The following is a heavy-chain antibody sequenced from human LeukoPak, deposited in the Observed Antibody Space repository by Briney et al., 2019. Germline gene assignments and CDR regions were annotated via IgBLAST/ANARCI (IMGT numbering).Heavy chain of an antibody. J-gene: IGHJ3*02. D-gene: IGHD3-10*01. CDR2: INHSGST. V-gene: IGHV4-34*01. CDR1: GGSFSGYY. CDR3: AKSNGYGLVDI. Sequence: SSETLSLTCAVYGGSFSGYYWSWIRQPPGKWLEWIGEINHSGSTNYNPSLKSRVTISLDTSRNQFSLKLTSVTAADTAVYYCAKSNGYGLVDIWGQGTMVTVSS.